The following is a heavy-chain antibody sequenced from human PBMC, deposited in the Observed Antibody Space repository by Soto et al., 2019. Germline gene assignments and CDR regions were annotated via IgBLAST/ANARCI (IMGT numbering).Heavy chain of an antibody. D-gene: IGHD3-10*01. CDR3: ARGDHYYGSGSYAKLFDY. Sequence: EVQLVESGGGLVQPGGCLRLSCTASGFTVSSNYMSWVRQAPGKGLEWVSVIYSGGSTYYADSVKGRFTISRDNSKNTLYLQMNSLRAEDTAVYYCARGDHYYGSGSYAKLFDYWGQGTLVTVSS. CDR2: IYSGGST. V-gene: IGHV3-66*01. CDR1: GFTVSSNY. J-gene: IGHJ4*02.